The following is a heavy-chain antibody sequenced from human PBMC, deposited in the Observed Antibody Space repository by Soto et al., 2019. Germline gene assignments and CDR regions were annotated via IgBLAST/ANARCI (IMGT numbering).Heavy chain of an antibody. Sequence: GASVKVSCKASGGTFRSYAISWVRQAPGQGLEWMGGIIPIFGTANYAQKFQGRVTITADKSTSTAYVELNSLRSEATAVYYCARGPPPSIAVAGYWVYWGQGTLVTVSS. D-gene: IGHD6-19*01. J-gene: IGHJ4*02. CDR1: GGTFRSYA. CDR2: IIPIFGTA. V-gene: IGHV1-69*06. CDR3: ARGPPPSIAVAGYWVY.